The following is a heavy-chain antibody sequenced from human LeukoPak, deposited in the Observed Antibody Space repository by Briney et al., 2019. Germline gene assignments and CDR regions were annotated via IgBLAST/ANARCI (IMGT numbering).Heavy chain of an antibody. D-gene: IGHD3-22*01. CDR1: GGSISSGGYY. CDR2: IYYSGST. Sequence: SETLSLTCTVSGGSISSGGYYWSWLRQPPGKGLEWIGYIYYSGSTYYSPSLKNRVTISVDTSKNQFSLKLSSVTAADTAVYYCATRSHYDSSGYYPKDYYYYYMDVWGKGTTVTVSS. J-gene: IGHJ6*03. V-gene: IGHV4-30-4*08. CDR3: ATRSHYDSSGYYPKDYYYYYMDV.